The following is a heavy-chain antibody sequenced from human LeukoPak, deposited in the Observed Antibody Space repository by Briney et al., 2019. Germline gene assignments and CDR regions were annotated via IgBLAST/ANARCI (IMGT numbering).Heavy chain of an antibody. CDR3: ARGRSESGYCSGGSCFGYFDY. Sequence: SVKVSCKASGGTFSSYAISWVRQAPGQGLEWMGGIIPIFGTANYAQKFQGRVTITADESTSTAYMELSSLRSEDTAVYYCARGRSESGYCSGGSCFGYFDYWGQGTLVTVSS. J-gene: IGHJ4*02. CDR2: IIPIFGTA. CDR1: GGTFSSYA. V-gene: IGHV1-69*13. D-gene: IGHD2-15*01.